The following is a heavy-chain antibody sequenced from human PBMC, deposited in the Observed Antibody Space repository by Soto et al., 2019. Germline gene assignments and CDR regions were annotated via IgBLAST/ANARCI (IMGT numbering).Heavy chain of an antibody. J-gene: IGHJ3*02. D-gene: IGHD6-13*01. CDR1: GFTVSSNY. V-gene: IGHV3-53*01. CDR3: ATLTAAAADAFDI. CDR2: IYSGGST. Sequence: GGSLRLSCAASGFTVSSNYMSWVRQAPGKGLEWVSVIYSGGSTYYADSVKGRFTISRDNSKNTLYLQMNSLSAEDTAVYYCATLTAAAADAFDIWGQGTMVTVSS.